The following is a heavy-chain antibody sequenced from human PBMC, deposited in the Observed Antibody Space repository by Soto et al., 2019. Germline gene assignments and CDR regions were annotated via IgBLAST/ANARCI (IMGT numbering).Heavy chain of an antibody. Sequence: GGSLRLSCAASGFTFSSYSMNWVRQAPGKGLEWVSSISSSSSYIYYADSVKGRFTISRDNAKNSLYLQMNSLRAEDTAVYYCARDGTQYSSSRDFDYWGQGPLFTV. CDR2: ISSSSSYI. J-gene: IGHJ4*02. V-gene: IGHV3-21*01. CDR1: GFTFSSYS. CDR3: ARDGTQYSSSRDFDY. D-gene: IGHD6-6*01.